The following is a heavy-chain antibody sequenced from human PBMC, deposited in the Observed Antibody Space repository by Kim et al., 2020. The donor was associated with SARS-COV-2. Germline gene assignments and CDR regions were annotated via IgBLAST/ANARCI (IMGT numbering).Heavy chain of an antibody. V-gene: IGHV3-48*03. CDR2: ISSSGSTI. Sequence: GGSLRLSCAASGFTFSSYEMNWVRQAPGKGLEWVSYISSSGSTIYYADSVKGRFTISRDNAKNSLYLQMNSLRAEDTAVYYCARDPEGYYYDSGGYYRRPGSWYFGHWGRGTLVTVSS. D-gene: IGHD3-22*01. CDR1: GFTFSSYE. CDR3: ARDPEGYYYDSGGYYRRPGSWYFGH. J-gene: IGHJ2*01.